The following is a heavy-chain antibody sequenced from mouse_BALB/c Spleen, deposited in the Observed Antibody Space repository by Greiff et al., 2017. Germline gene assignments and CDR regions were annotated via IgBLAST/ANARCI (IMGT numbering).Heavy chain of an antibody. CDR2: INPYNGDT. Sequence: VQLKQSGPELVKPGASVKISCKASGYSFTGYFMNWVMQSHGKSLEWIGRINPYNGDTFYNQKFKGKATLTVDKSSSTAHMELRSLASEDSAVYYCARSNYDYDWFAYWGQGTLVTVSA. V-gene: IGHV1-20*02. CDR3: ARSNYDYDWFAY. J-gene: IGHJ3*01. CDR1: GYSFTGYF. D-gene: IGHD2-4*01.